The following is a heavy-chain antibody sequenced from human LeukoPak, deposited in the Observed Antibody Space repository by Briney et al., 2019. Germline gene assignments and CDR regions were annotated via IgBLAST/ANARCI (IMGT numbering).Heavy chain of an antibody. V-gene: IGHV3-30-3*01. J-gene: IGHJ1*01. CDR3: AKDSQPHSTEYFQH. D-gene: IGHD1-14*01. CDR1: GFTFSSYA. Sequence: PGRSLRLSCAASGFTFSSYAMHWVRQAPGKGLEWVAVISYDGSNKYYADSVKGRFTISRDNSKNTLYLQMNSLRAEDTAVYYCAKDSQPHSTEYFQHWGQGTLVTVSS. CDR2: ISYDGSNK.